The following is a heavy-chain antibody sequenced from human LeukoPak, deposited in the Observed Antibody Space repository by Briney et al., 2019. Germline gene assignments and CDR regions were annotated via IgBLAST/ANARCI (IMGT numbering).Heavy chain of an antibody. V-gene: IGHV4-34*01. CDR2: INHSGST. CDR3: VRPLEYSTWLSWFGP. CDR1: GGSFSGYY. J-gene: IGHJ5*02. Sequence: SETLSLTCAVYGGSFSGYYWSWIRQPPGKGLEWIGEINHSGSTNYNPSLKSRVTISVDTSKNQFSLKLSSVTAADTAVYYCVRPLEYSTWLSWFGPWGQGTLVTVSS. D-gene: IGHD2/OR15-2a*01.